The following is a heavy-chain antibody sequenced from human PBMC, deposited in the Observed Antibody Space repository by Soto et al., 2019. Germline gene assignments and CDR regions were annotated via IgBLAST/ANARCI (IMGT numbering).Heavy chain of an antibody. CDR2: IYYSGST. J-gene: IGHJ4*02. D-gene: IGHD7-27*01. V-gene: IGHV4-59*01. CDR1: GGSISSYY. Sequence: QVQLQESGPGLEKPSETLSLTCTVSGGSISSYYWSWIRQPPGKGLEWIGYIYYSGSTDYDPSLKSRVTISVDTSKNQFSLKLSSVTAADTAVYYCARRWGTYFDFWGQGTLVTVSS. CDR3: ARRWGTYFDF.